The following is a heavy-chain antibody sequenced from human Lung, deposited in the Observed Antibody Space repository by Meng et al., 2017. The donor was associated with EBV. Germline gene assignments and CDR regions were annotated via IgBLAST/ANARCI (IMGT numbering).Heavy chain of an antibody. CDR2: INPNSGGS. Sequence: QVQGVQSGAEVKQPGAAVKVSCKASGYTFTGYYMHWERQAPGQGLEWMGWINPNSGGSDYAQKFQGWVTMTRDTSISTAYMELSRLRSDDTAVYFCARGRRNEPLFDYWGQGTLVTVSS. D-gene: IGHD1-14*01. CDR3: ARGRRNEPLFDY. CDR1: GYTFTGYY. V-gene: IGHV1-2*04. J-gene: IGHJ4*02.